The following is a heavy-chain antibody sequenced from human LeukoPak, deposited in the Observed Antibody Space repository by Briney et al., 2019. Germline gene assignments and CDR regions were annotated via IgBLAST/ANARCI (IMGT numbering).Heavy chain of an antibody. CDR1: GGSISSYY. V-gene: IGHV4-59*12. CDR2: IYYSGST. D-gene: IGHD3-10*01. CDR3: ASHGYYGSGIQTLYYYYMDV. J-gene: IGHJ6*03. Sequence: SETLSLTCTVSGGSISSYYWSWIRQPPGKGLEWIGYIYYSGSTNYNPSLKSRVTMSVDTSKNQFSLKLSSVTAADTAVYYCASHGYYGSGIQTLYYYYMDVWGKGTTVTISS.